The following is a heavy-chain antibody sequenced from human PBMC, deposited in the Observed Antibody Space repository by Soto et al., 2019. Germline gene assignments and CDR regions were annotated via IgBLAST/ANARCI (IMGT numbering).Heavy chain of an antibody. J-gene: IGHJ5*02. CDR2: IYWDDAK. CDR3: AHTTRDEILYFGAGWFDP. D-gene: IGHD3-10*01. CDR1: GFSLATHGEG. V-gene: IGHV2-5*02. Sequence: QITVKESGPTLVKPTQTLTLTCTFSGFSLATHGEGVAWIRQPPGKALEWLALIYWDDAKHFSPSLKNRLTITKDTSKNHVVLTMTNMDPVDTATYFCAHTTRDEILYFGAGWFDPWGQGTLVTVSS.